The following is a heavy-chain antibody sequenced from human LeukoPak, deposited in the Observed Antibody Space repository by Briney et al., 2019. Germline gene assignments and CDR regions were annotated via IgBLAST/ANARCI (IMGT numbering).Heavy chain of an antibody. V-gene: IGHV3-7*05. CDR3: ARIGYSSSAFDF. CDR1: GFTFSSYW. CDR2: IKQDGSVE. Sequence: GGSLRLSCAASGFTFSSYWMSWVRQGPGKGLEWVANIKQDGSVEYYVVSVKGRFTISNNNAKESLYLQMNSMRAEATAVYYCARIGYSSSAFDFWGQGTLVTVSS. J-gene: IGHJ4*02. D-gene: IGHD6-6*01.